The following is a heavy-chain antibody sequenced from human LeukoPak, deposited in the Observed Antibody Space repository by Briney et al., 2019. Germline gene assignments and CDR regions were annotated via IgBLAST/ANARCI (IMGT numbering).Heavy chain of an antibody. D-gene: IGHD3-16*01. J-gene: IGHJ6*02. CDR3: ARDYDYVWGSYNYYYYGMDV. V-gene: IGHV3-21*01. Sequence: PGGSLRLSCVASGFTFSDYSMNWVRQGPGKGPEWVSFISSAGGYMFYADSVKGRFTISRDNSKNTLYLQMNSLRAEDTAVYYCARDYDYVWGSYNYYYYGMDVWGQGTTVTVSS. CDR1: GFTFSDYS. CDR2: ISSAGGYM.